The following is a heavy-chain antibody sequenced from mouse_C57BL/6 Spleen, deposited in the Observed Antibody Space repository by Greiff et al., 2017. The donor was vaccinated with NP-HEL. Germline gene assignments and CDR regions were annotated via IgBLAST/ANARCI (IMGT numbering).Heavy chain of an antibody. D-gene: IGHD2-1*01. CDR3: ARYSNYYFDY. Sequence: DVQLQESGGGLVQPGGSLSLSCAASGFTFTDYYMSWVRQPPGKALEWLGFIRNKANGYTTEYSASVKGRFTISRDNSQSILYLQMNALRAEDSATYYCARYSNYYFDYWGQGTTLTVSS. CDR2: IRNKANGYTT. V-gene: IGHV7-3*01. J-gene: IGHJ2*01. CDR1: GFTFTDYY.